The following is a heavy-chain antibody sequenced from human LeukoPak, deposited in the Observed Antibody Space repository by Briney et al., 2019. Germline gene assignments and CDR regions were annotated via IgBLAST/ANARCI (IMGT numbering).Heavy chain of an antibody. V-gene: IGHV4-59*08. J-gene: IGHJ4*02. CDR1: NGSISTYY. Sequence: SETLSLTCSVSNGSISTYYWSWIRQSPGKGLEWIGYISYGGATTYNPSLKRRVTISVDSPQNHFSLRLTSLTAADTALYYCARHGGTLDYFDSWGPGSIVTVSS. CDR3: ARHGGTLDYFDS. CDR2: ISYGGAT. D-gene: IGHD1-26*01.